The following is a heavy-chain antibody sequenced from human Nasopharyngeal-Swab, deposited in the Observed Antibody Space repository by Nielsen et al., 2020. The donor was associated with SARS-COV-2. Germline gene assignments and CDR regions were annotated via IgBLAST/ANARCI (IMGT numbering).Heavy chain of an antibody. Sequence: SETLSLTCAVYGGSFSGYYWSWIRQPPGKGLEWIGEINHSGSTNYNPSLKSRVTISVDTSKNQFSLKLSSVTAADTAVYYCARGSTVTTFYYYYYGMDVWGQGTTVTISS. CDR3: ARGSTVTTFYYYYYGMDV. J-gene: IGHJ6*02. CDR2: INHSGST. V-gene: IGHV4-34*01. CDR1: GGSFSGYY. D-gene: IGHD4-17*01.